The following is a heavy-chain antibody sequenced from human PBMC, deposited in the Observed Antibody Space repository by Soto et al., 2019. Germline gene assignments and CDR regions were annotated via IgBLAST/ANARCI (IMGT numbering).Heavy chain of an antibody. CDR2: FSGSGDTT. CDR3: ARDRASTWEGPT. CDR1: GFMFRDYA. D-gene: IGHD1-26*01. J-gene: IGHJ5*02. Sequence: EVQLLESGGGLVQPGGSLRLSCAASGFMFRDYAMTWVRQAPGKGLEWVSTFSGSGDTTHYADSVKGRFTISSDNSKSTLYLHMSSLRAEDTAAYYCARDRASTWEGPTWGRGTLVSVS. V-gene: IGHV3-23*01.